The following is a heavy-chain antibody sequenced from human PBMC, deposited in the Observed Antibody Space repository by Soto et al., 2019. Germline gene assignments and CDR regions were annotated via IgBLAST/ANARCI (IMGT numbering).Heavy chain of an antibody. CDR2: INAGNGNT. CDR3: ARAHDYIWGSYALGP. V-gene: IGHV1-3*01. Sequence: ASVKVSCKASGYTFTSYAMHWVHQAPGQRLEWMGWINAGNGNTKYSQKFQGRVTITRDTSASTAYMELSSLRSEDTAVYYCARAHDYIWGSYALGPWGQGTLVTVSS. CDR1: GYTFTSYA. J-gene: IGHJ5*02. D-gene: IGHD3-16*01.